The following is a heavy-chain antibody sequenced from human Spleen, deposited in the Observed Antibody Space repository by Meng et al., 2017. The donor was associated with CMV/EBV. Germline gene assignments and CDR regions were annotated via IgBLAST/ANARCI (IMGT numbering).Heavy chain of an antibody. CDR1: GFTFSSYA. D-gene: IGHD2-8*01. V-gene: IGHV3-23*03. Sequence: EVQLLESGGGLVQPGGSLRLSCAASGFTFSSYAMSWVRQAPGKGLEWVSVIYSGGSTYYADSVKGRFTISRDNSKNTLYLQMNSLRAEDTAVYYCARYGTILYNPVGFDYWGQGTLGTVSS. CDR2: IYSGGST. J-gene: IGHJ4*02. CDR3: ARYGTILYNPVGFDY.